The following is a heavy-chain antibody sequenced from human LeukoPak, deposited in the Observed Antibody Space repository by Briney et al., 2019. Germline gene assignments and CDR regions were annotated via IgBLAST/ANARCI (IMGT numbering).Heavy chain of an antibody. CDR1: GGSVSSGSYY. D-gene: IGHD4-17*01. J-gene: IGHJ4*02. V-gene: IGHV4-61*01. CDR3: AREGLYGDYVWSLDY. CDR2: IYYSGST. Sequence: SETLSLTCTISGGSVSSGSYYWSWIRQPPGKGLEWIGYIYYSGSTNYNPSLKSRVTISVDTSKNQFSLKLSSVTAADTAVYYCAREGLYGDYVWSLDYWGQGTLVTVSS.